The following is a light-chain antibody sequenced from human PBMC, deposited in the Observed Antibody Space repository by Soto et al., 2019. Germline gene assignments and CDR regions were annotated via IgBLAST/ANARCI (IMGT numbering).Light chain of an antibody. V-gene: IGLV2-14*01. CDR3: SLNTSSSTLLYA. CDR1: SSDVGGYNY. CDR2: DVS. Sequence: QSVLTQPASVSGSPGQSITISCTGTSSDVGGYNYVSWYQQHPGKAPKLMIYDVSNRPSGVSNRFSGSKSGNTASLTISGPRAEDEADYYCSLNTSSSTLLYASGPGPKLPVL. J-gene: IGLJ1*01.